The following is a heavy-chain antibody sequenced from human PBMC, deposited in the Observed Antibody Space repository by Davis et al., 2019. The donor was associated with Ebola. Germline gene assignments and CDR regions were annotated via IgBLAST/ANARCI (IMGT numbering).Heavy chain of an antibody. J-gene: IGHJ4*02. D-gene: IGHD3/OR15-3a*01. Sequence: GESLKISCAASGFVFSDFSTNWVRQAPGKGLEWITYITKGSDAIHYADSVKGRFTVSRDNAKNSVFLQMSSLRDEDSAVYYCARDRFFAFDFWSQGVHVSVSS. CDR1: GFVFSDFS. CDR3: ARDRFFAFDF. V-gene: IGHV3-48*02. CDR2: ITKGSDAI.